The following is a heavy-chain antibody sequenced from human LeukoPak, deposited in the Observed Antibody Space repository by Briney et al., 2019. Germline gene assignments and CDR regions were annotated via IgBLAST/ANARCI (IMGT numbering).Heavy chain of an antibody. CDR1: GFTFNYYA. J-gene: IGHJ4*02. V-gene: IGHV4-34*01. CDR3: ARDPTSEISVPHYFDD. Sequence: PGGSLRLSCAASGFTFNYYAMSWVRQAPGKGLEWIGEVNHRGMTNYNPSLKSRVIISADTSKNQFSLKLDSVTAADTAIYYCARDPTSEISVPHYFDDWGQGTLVTVSS. D-gene: IGHD5/OR15-5a*01. CDR2: VNHRGMT.